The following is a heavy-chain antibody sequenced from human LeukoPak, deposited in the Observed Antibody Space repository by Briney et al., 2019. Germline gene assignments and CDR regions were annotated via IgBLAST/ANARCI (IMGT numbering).Heavy chain of an antibody. CDR1: GFTLTDYF. CDR2: IKHNGGEK. D-gene: IGHD3-22*01. V-gene: IGHV3-7*01. Sequence: GGSLRLSCVASGFTLTDYFMSWVRQAPGKGLEWVASIKHNGGEKHYVDSVKGRFTISRDNAKNSLYLEMSSLSVEDTAVYYCARDRGWRTSGYYLYHFDYWGQGTLLTFAS. CDR3: ARDRGWRTSGYYLYHFDY. J-gene: IGHJ4*02.